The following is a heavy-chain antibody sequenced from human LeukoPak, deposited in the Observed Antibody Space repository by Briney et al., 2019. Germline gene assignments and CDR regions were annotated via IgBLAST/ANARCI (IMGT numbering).Heavy chain of an antibody. Sequence: SQTLSLTCTVSGGSINRGDYYWSWIRQPPGKGLEWLGYSYYSGSTYYNPSLKSRATISVNPSKNQFSQKLSSVTAADTAGYYCARDFGRYYGSVNWFDPWGQGTLVTVSS. CDR2: SYYSGST. CDR3: ARDFGRYYGSVNWFDP. J-gene: IGHJ5*02. CDR1: GGSINRGDYY. D-gene: IGHD3-10*01. V-gene: IGHV4-30-4*01.